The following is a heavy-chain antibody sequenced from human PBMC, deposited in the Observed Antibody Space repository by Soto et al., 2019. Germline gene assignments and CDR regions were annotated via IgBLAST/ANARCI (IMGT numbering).Heavy chain of an antibody. CDR2: ISYDGSNK. J-gene: IGHJ4*02. V-gene: IGHV3-30-3*01. D-gene: IGHD4-17*01. CDR3: ARGNGGRDY. CDR1: GFTFSSYA. Sequence: GGSLRLSCGASGFTFSSYAMHWVRQAPGKGLEWVAVISYDGSNKYYADSVKGRFTISRDNSKNTLYLQMNSLRAEDTAVYYCARGNGGRDYWGQGTLVTVSS.